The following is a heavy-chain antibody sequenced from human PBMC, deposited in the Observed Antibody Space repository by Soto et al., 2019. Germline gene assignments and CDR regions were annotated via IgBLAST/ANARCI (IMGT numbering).Heavy chain of an antibody. D-gene: IGHD3-22*01. CDR1: GFSLSTSGMC. CDR3: ARISSAYYYDSSGSYASDI. Sequence: CGPTLVNPTHTLTLTCTFSGFSLSTSGMCVSWIRQPPGKALEWLALIDWDDDKYYSTSLKTRLTISKDTSKNQVVLTMTNMDPVETATYYCARISSAYYYDSSGSYASDIWGQGTMVTISS. V-gene: IGHV2-70*01. CDR2: IDWDDDK. J-gene: IGHJ3*02.